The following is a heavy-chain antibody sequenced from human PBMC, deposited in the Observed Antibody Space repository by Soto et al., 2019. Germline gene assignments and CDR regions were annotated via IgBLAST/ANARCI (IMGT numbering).Heavy chain of an antibody. CDR2: FSAGGDYR. Sequence: EVQLLQSGGGLAQPGGSLTLSCAASGFSFSDYSMNWVRRAPGKGLEWVSAFSAGGDYRHYADSVKGRFTISRDNSKNTLFLQLNSLRAEDPARYYCAREARYDRGVYHYEGIDYWGQGTLVTVSS. J-gene: IGHJ4*02. CDR3: AREARYDRGVYHYEGIDY. CDR1: GFSFSDYS. D-gene: IGHD3-22*01. V-gene: IGHV3-23*01.